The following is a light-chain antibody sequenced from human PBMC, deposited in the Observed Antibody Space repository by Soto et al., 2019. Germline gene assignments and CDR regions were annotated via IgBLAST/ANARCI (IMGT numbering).Light chain of an antibody. J-gene: IGLJ2*01. V-gene: IGLV2-18*02. CDR3: SSYSSSSTLVV. CDR2: QVN. CDR1: SSDIGDYSR. Sequence: QPVLTQPPSVSGSPGQSVTISCTGTSSDIGDYSRVSWYQQPPGTAPKLMIYQVNNRPSGVPDRFSGSKSGNTASLTISGLLAEDEADYYCSSYSSSSTLVVFGGGTKVTVL.